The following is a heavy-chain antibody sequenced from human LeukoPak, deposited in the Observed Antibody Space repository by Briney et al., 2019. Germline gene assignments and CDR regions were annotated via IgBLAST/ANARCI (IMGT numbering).Heavy chain of an antibody. CDR2: ISSNGDST. V-gene: IGHV3-64*01. CDR3: ARDRPGDV. J-gene: IGHJ6*04. Sequence: GGSLRLSCAASGFTFSSYEMHWVRQAPGKGLEYVSAISSNGDSTYYANFVKGRFIISRDNSKNTLYLQMGSLRPEDMAVYYCARDRPGDVWGEGTMVTVSS. CDR1: GFTFSSYE.